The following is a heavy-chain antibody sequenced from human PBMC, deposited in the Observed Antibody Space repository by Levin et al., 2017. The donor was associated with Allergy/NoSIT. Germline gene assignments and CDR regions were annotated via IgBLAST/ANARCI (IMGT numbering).Heavy chain of an antibody. V-gene: IGHV1-2*04. CDR1: GYTFTGYY. J-gene: IGHJ6*02. CDR3: ARGFGGSSRYYYYYYGMDV. D-gene: IGHD1-26*01. Sequence: ASVKVSCKASGYTFTGYYMHWVRQAPGQGLEWMGWINPNSGGTNYAQKFQGWVTMTRDTSISTAYMELSRLRSDDTAVYYCARGFGGSSRYYYYYYGMDVWGQGTTVTVSS. CDR2: INPNSGGT.